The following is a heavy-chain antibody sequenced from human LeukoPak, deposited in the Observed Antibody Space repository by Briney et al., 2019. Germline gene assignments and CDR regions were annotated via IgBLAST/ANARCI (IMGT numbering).Heavy chain of an antibody. CDR2: ISAYNGNT. Sequence: ASVKVSCKASGYTFTSYGISWVRQAPGQGLEWMGWISAYNGNTNYAQKLQGRVTMTTDTSTSTAYMELSSLRSEDTAVYYCATPLPSLGYCSSTSCYNFDYWGQGTLVTVSS. CDR1: GYTFTSYG. V-gene: IGHV1-18*01. CDR3: ATPLPSLGYCSSTSCYNFDY. J-gene: IGHJ4*02. D-gene: IGHD2-2*02.